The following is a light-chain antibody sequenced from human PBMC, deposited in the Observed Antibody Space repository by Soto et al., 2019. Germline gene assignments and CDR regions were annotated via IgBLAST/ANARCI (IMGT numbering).Light chain of an antibody. J-gene: IGKJ1*01. CDR1: QSVDIN. CDR3: QQYRSWPRT. V-gene: IGKV3-15*01. Sequence: EIVQKHSPPTLSVSPKGGVPLXSLASQSVDINLAWYQQKPGQAPRLLIYGASTRATDMPGRFSGRGAGAEFTLTISSLQSEDFAVYYCQQYRSWPRTFGQGTKVDIK. CDR2: GAS.